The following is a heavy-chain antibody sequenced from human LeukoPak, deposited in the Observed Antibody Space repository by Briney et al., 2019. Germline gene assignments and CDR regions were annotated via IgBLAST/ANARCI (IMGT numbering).Heavy chain of an antibody. CDR2: ITPGGAST. CDR3: AVMHGYYDGSGYWVQ. Sequence: GGSLRLSCAASGFTFSSYGMSWVRQAPGQGLEWVSFITPGGASTSYADSVKGRFTISRDNPRNTLYMQMNSLRDENTALYYCAVMHGYYDGSGYWVQWGQGTLVTVSS. J-gene: IGHJ4*02. D-gene: IGHD3-22*01. V-gene: IGHV3-23*01. CDR1: GFTFSSYG.